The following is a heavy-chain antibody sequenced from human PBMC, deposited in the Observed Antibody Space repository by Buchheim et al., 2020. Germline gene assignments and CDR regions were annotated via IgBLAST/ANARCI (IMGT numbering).Heavy chain of an antibody. Sequence: EVQLVESGGGLVQPGGSLRLSCTSSGFTFSHHYMDWVRQAPGKGLEWVGRCRTKDDSYSTEYAASVKGRFTISRDDSENSLYLQMNSLKPEDTAVYYCARVRGYWSGGGCQDLDYWGQGT. CDR3: ARVRGYWSGGGCQDLDY. J-gene: IGHJ4*02. CDR2: CRTKDDSYST. D-gene: IGHD2-15*01. V-gene: IGHV3-72*01. CDR1: GFTFSHHY.